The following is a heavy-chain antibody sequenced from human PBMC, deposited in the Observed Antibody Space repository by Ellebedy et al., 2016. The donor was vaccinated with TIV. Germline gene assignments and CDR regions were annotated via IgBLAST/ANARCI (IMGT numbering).Heavy chain of an antibody. V-gene: IGHV4-59*01. CDR3: ARDYTIFGVVSHYYYGMDV. CDR1: GGSISSYY. J-gene: IGHJ6*02. CDR2: IYYSGST. D-gene: IGHD3-3*01. Sequence: SETLSLXCTVSGGSISSYYWSWIRRPPGKGLEWIGYIYYSGSTNYNPSLKSRVTISVDTSKNQFSLKLSSVTAADTAVYYCARDYTIFGVVSHYYYGMDVWGQGTTVTVSS.